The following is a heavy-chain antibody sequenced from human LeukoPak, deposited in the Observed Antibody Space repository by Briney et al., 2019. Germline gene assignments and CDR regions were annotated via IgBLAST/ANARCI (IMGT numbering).Heavy chain of an antibody. Sequence: GGSLRLSCVASGFTFSNYAMSWVRQAPEKGLDWVSVISGSAHKIRYADSVKGRFTISRDSSKNTLFLHMNTLRAEDTAIYYCAKDRTVGASYWYFDLWGRGTLVTVSS. J-gene: IGHJ2*01. CDR2: ISGSAHKI. CDR1: GFTFSNYA. D-gene: IGHD1-26*01. V-gene: IGHV3-23*01. CDR3: AKDRTVGASYWYFDL.